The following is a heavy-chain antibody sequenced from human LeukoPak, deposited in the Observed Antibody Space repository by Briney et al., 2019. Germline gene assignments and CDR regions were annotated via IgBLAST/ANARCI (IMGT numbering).Heavy chain of an antibody. CDR1: GYTLTELS. D-gene: IGHD6-13*01. J-gene: IGHJ4*02. CDR2: FDPEDGET. CDR3: ATELSRYSSSWPRY. Sequence: ASVKVSCKVSGYTLTELSVHWARQAPGKGLEWMGGFDPEDGETIYAQKFQGRVTMTEDTSTDTAYMELSSLRSEDTAVYYCATELSRYSSSWPRYWGQGTLVTVSS. V-gene: IGHV1-24*01.